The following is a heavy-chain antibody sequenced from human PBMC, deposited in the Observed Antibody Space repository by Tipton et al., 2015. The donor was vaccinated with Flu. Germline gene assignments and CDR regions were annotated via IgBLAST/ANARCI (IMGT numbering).Heavy chain of an antibody. CDR2: IYYSGST. CDR1: GYSISSGGYY. J-gene: IGHJ4*02. CDR3: ARALQNYFDY. Sequence: TLSLTCTVSGYSISSGGYYWSWIRQHPGKGLEWIGYIYYSGSTYYNPSLKSRVTISIDTSKNQFSLKLSSVTAADTAVYYCARALQNYFDYWGQGTLVTVSS. V-gene: IGHV4-31*03.